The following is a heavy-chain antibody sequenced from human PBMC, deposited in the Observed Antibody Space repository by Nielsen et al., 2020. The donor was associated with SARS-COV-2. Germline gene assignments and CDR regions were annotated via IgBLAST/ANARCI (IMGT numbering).Heavy chain of an antibody. CDR1: GFNFNIYT. CDR3: ARESVTGTDAFDI. J-gene: IGHJ3*02. D-gene: IGHD6-19*01. V-gene: IGHV3-21*01. Sequence: GESLKISCAASGFNFNIYTMNWVRQAPGKGLEWVSSISTSSSYIYHAGSVNGRFTISRDNAENSLSLQMNSLRAEDTAVYYCARESVTGTDAFDIWGQGTVVTVSS. CDR2: ISTSSSYI.